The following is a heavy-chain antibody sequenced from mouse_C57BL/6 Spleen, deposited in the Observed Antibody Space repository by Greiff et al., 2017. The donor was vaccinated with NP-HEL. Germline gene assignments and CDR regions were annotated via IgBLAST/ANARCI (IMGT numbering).Heavy chain of an antibody. Sequence: EVKVVESGGGLVKPGGSLKLSCAASGFTFSDYGMHWVRQAPEKGLEWVAYISSGSSTIYYADTVKGRFTISRDNAKNTLFLQMTSLRSEDTAMYYCARGYDYVPYFDYWGQGTTLTVSS. V-gene: IGHV5-17*01. CDR3: ARGYDYVPYFDY. D-gene: IGHD2-4*01. J-gene: IGHJ2*01. CDR1: GFTFSDYG. CDR2: ISSGSSTI.